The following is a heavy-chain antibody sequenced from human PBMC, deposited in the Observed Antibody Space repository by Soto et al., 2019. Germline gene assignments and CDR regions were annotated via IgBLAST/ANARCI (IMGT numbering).Heavy chain of an antibody. D-gene: IGHD2-21*02. CDR3: ARLRGGQPRLDY. CDR1: GVSISSSSYY. CDR2: IYYSGST. J-gene: IGHJ4*02. V-gene: IGHV4-39*01. Sequence: SETLSLTCTVSGVSISSSSYYWGWIRQPPGKGLEWIGSIYYSGSTYYNPSLKSRVTISVDTSKNQFSLKLSSVTAADTAVYYCARLRGGQPRLDYWGQGTLVTVSS.